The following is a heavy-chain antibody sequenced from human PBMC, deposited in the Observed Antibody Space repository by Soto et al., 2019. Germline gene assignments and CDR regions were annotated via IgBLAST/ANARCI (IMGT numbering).Heavy chain of an antibody. Sequence: SETLSLTCSVSGASIRSYYWHWIRQPPGKGMEWIGYVYTSDYTRYSSSLKSLVTISVVTSKTQFYLRLNSVTAADTAVYYCASPAGHPGDFYYYNGMDDWGQGTTVTVSS. CDR1: GASIRSYY. CDR2: VYTSDYT. V-gene: IGHV4-4*08. J-gene: IGHJ6*02. CDR3: ASPAGHPGDFYYYNGMDD. D-gene: IGHD3-10*01.